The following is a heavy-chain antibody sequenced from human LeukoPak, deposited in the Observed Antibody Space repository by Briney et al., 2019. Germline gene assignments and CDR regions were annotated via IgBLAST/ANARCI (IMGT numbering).Heavy chain of an antibody. J-gene: IGHJ4*02. CDR1: GYTFTIYG. D-gene: IGHD7-27*01. Sequence: AASVTVSCKASGYTFTIYGISWVRQAPGQGLEWLGWISTYNGNTHYAQKLQGRVTMTTDTSTTTAYMELRSLRSDDTAVYYCARDYRTGFDYWGQGTLVTVSS. V-gene: IGHV1-18*01. CDR2: ISTYNGNT. CDR3: ARDYRTGFDY.